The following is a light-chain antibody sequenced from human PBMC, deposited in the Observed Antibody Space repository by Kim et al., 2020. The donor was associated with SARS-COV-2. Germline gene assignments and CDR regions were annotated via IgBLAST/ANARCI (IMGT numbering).Light chain of an antibody. J-gene: IGKJ2*02. CDR1: QGISTH. V-gene: IGKV1-27*01. CDR2: ATS. CDR3: QKYSSAPWT. Sequence: SASVGDRVTISCRASQGISTHLAWYHQKPGKVPTLLIYATSALKSGVPARFSGSGSGTDFTLTISSLQPEDAGTYYCQKYSSAPWTFGPGTKLEIK.